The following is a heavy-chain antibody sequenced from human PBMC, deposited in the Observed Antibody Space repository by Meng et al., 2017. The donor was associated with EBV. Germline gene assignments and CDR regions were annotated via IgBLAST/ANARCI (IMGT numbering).Heavy chain of an antibody. V-gene: IGHV1-2*06. Sequence: QVERVWCGAGVRKPGAPVKVACKASGYTFTGYYMHWGRQAPGQGLEWMGRINPNSGGTNYAQKFQGRVTMTRDTSISTAYMELSRLRSDDTAVYYCARVGIAVAGTGDYWGQGTLVTVSS. CDR1: GYTFTGYY. D-gene: IGHD6-19*01. CDR3: ARVGIAVAGTGDY. J-gene: IGHJ4*02. CDR2: INPNSGGT.